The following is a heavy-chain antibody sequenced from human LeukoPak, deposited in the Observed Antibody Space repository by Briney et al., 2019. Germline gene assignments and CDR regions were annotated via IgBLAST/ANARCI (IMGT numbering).Heavy chain of an antibody. D-gene: IGHD1-26*01. CDR1: GGSISIYY. J-gene: IGHJ5*02. CDR2: IYTSGST. V-gene: IGHV4-4*07. Sequence: SETLSLTCTVSGGSISIYYWNWIRQPAGKGLEWIGRIYTSGSTNINPSLRSRVILSVDTSKNQFSLKLISVTAADTAVYYCARGQGATVPQVGKNWFDPWGQGTRVIVSS. CDR3: ARGQGATVPQVGKNWFDP.